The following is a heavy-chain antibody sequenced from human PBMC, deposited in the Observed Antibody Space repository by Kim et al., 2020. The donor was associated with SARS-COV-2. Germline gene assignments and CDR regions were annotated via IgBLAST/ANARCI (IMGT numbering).Heavy chain of an antibody. J-gene: IGHJ4*02. V-gene: IGHV3-21*06. CDR1: ESTFRSYN. CDR3: ARDNCRSTSCFDF. Sequence: GGSLRLSCVAAESTFRSYNMNWVRQAPGKGLEWVSSISSSSTYIYYVDSVKGRFTISRDNAKDSLYLQMNSLRAEDTAVYYCARDNCRSTSCFDFWGQGIQVTVSS. CDR2: ISSSSTYI. D-gene: IGHD2-2*01.